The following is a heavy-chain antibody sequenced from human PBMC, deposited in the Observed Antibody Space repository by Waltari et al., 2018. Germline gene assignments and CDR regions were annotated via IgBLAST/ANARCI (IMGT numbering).Heavy chain of an antibody. CDR1: GFTFSDHY. CDR3: ARGGWLQFGGYYFDY. J-gene: IGHJ4*02. V-gene: IGHV3-72*01. Sequence: EVQLVESGGGLVQPGGSLRLSCAASGFTFSDHYMDWVPQAAGKGLEWVGRTRNKANSYTTEYAASVKGRFTISRDDSKNSLYLQMNSLKTEDTAVYYCARGGWLQFGGYYFDYWGQGTLVTVSS. D-gene: IGHD5-12*01. CDR2: TRNKANSYTT.